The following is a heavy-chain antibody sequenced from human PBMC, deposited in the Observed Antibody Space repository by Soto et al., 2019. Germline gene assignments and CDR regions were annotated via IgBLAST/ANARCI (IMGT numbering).Heavy chain of an antibody. CDR1: GFTFSSYA. J-gene: IGHJ4*02. CDR2: ISGSGGST. D-gene: IGHD3-22*01. Sequence: GGSLRLSCAASGFTFSSYAMSWVRQAPGKGLEWVSAISGSGGSTYYADSVKGRFTISRDNSKNTLYLQMNSLRAEDTAVYYCAKGPQRIGGYYYDSSGYYGFDYWGQGTLVTVSS. V-gene: IGHV3-23*01. CDR3: AKGPQRIGGYYYDSSGYYGFDY.